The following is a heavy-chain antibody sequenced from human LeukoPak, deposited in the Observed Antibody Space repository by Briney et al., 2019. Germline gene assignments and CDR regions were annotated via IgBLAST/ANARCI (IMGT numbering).Heavy chain of an antibody. J-gene: IGHJ5*02. CDR1: GGTFSSYA. CDR3: AKDVRLGELYWFDP. CDR2: IIPIFGTA. V-gene: IGHV1-69*05. Sequence: SVKVSCKASGGTFSSYAISWVRQAPGQGLEWMGGIIPIFGTANYAQKFQGRVTITTDESTSTAYMELSSLRSEDTAVYYCAKDVRLGELYWFDPWGQGTLVTVSS. D-gene: IGHD3-16*01.